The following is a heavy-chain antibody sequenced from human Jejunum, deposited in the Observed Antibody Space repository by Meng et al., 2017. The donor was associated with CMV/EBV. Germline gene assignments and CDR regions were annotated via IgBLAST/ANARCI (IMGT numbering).Heavy chain of an antibody. CDR1: VGSISSGDYY. V-gene: IGHV4-30-4*08. D-gene: IGHD3-22*01. CDR2: IYYSGST. J-gene: IGHJ5*02. CDR3: ARAQWLLGYWFDP. Sequence: VSVGSISSGDYYWSWLRQPPGKGLEWIGYIYYSGSTYYNPSLKSRVTISVDTSKNQFSLKLSSVTAADTAVYYCARAQWLLGYWFDPWGQGTLVTVSS.